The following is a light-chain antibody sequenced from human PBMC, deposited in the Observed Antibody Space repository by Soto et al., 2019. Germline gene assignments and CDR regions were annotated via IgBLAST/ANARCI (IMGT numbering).Light chain of an antibody. CDR2: EVT. V-gene: IGLV2-8*01. J-gene: IGLJ1*01. Sequence: QSVLTQPPSASGSPGQSVTISCTGTSSDVGTYNSVSWYQQHPGKAPKLMMYEVTKRPAGVPDRFSGSKSGNTASLTVSGLQAEDEAAYYCSSYAGTHIVFGIGTKVTVL. CDR3: SSYAGTHIV. CDR1: SSDVGTYNS.